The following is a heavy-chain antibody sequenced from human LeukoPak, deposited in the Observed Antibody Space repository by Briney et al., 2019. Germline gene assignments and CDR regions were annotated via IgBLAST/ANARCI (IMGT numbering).Heavy chain of an antibody. CDR3: ARDITGDPPPYYFDY. V-gene: IGHV3-48*03. Sequence: GGSLRLSCAASGFTFSSYEMNWVRQAPGKGLGLEWVSYISSSGSTIYYADSVKGRFTISRDNAKNSLYLQMNSLRAEDTAVYYCARDITGDPPPYYFDYWGQGSLVTVSS. D-gene: IGHD7-27*01. CDR1: GFTFSSYE. J-gene: IGHJ4*02. CDR2: ISSSGSTI.